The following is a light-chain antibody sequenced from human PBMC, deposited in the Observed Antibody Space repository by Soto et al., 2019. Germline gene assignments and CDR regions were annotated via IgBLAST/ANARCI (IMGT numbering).Light chain of an antibody. CDR3: QQYIRWPLT. CDR2: DAS. Sequence: EMVVTQSPAPLSVSPGQRDTLSCMTSQDVSSKLAWYQQKPGQPPSLLIYDASTRATGTPARFSGSGSGTEFTLAGSSLQSEDYALYFCQQYIRWPLTVGGGTKVEIK. CDR1: QDVSSK. J-gene: IGKJ4*01. V-gene: IGKV3D-15*01.